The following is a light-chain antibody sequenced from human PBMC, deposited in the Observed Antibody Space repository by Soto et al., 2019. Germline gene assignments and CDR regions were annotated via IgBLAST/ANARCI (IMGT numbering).Light chain of an antibody. J-gene: IGKJ1*01. Sequence: EIVMTQSPATLSVSPGERATLSCRASQSVSSNLAWYQQKPGQAPRLLIYGASTRATGIPARFSGSGSGTEFTLTISSLPYDDFAVYYCQHYNNWPPWTFGQGTKAEIK. V-gene: IGKV3-15*01. CDR2: GAS. CDR3: QHYNNWPPWT. CDR1: QSVSSN.